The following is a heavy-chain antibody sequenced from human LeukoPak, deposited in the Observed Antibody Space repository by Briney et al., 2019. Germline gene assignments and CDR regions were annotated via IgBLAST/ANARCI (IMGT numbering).Heavy chain of an antibody. CDR2: ISGSGGST. D-gene: IGHD6-19*01. CDR3: AKDSPPDIAVAGPYYFDX. CDR1: XXXFSSYA. J-gene: IGHJ4*02. Sequence: LSCXXSXXXFSSYAMXWVRQAPGKGLEWVSAISGSGGSTYYADSVKGRFTISRDNSKNTLYLQMNSLRAEDTAVYYCAKDSPPDIAVAGPYYFDXWGQXTL. V-gene: IGHV3-23*01.